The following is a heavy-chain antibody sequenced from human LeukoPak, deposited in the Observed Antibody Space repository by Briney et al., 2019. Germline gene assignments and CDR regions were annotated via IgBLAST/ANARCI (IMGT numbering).Heavy chain of an antibody. CDR2: ISYYGSNK. Sequence: GGSLRLSCGASGFTFSSYAMHWVRQAPGKGVEGVAVISYYGSNKYYADSVKGRFTISRDNSKNTLYLQMNSLRAEDTAVYYCAKSLDYYDSSGYPFWGQGTLVTVSS. J-gene: IGHJ4*02. CDR1: GFTFSSYA. D-gene: IGHD3-22*01. V-gene: IGHV3-30*04. CDR3: AKSLDYYDSSGYPF.